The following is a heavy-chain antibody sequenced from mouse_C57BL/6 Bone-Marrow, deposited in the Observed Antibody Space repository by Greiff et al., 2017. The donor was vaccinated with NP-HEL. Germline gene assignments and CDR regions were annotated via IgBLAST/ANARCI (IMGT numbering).Heavy chain of an antibody. CDR2: IYPGSGNT. CDR1: GYSFTSYY. D-gene: IGHD1-1*01. CDR3: AGDFLLYYYGSRPYAMDY. Sequence: QVQLQQSGPELVKPGASVQISCKASGYSFTSYYIHWVKQRPGQGLAWIGWIYPGSGNTKYNEKFKGKATLTADTSSSTAYMQLSSLTSEDSAVYYCAGDFLLYYYGSRPYAMDYWGQGTSVTVSS. V-gene: IGHV1-66*01. J-gene: IGHJ4*01.